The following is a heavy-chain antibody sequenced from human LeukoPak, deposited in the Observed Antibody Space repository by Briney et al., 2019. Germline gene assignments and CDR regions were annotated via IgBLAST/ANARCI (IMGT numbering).Heavy chain of an antibody. CDR2: ISWNSGSI. CDR3: AKTRRGYSYGQDDFDY. V-gene: IGHV3-9*01. CDR1: GFTFDDYA. Sequence: GGSLRLSCAASGFTFDDYAMHWVRQAPGKGLEWVSGISWNSGSIGYADSVKGRFTISRDNAKNSLYLQMNSLRAEDTALYYCAKTRRGYSYGQDDFDYWGQGTLVTVSS. J-gene: IGHJ4*02. D-gene: IGHD5-18*01.